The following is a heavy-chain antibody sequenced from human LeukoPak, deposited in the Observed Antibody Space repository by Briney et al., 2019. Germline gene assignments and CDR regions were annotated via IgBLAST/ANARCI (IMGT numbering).Heavy chain of an antibody. Sequence: EASVTVSCTASGGTFSSYAISWVRQAPGQGLKWMGGIIPIFGTANYAQKFQGRVTITADESTSTAYMELSSLRSEDTAVYYCARSKRDTAMDYAEYYFDYWGQGTLVTVSS. D-gene: IGHD5-18*01. V-gene: IGHV1-69*13. CDR2: IIPIFGTA. J-gene: IGHJ4*02. CDR3: ARSKRDTAMDYAEYYFDY. CDR1: GGTFSSYA.